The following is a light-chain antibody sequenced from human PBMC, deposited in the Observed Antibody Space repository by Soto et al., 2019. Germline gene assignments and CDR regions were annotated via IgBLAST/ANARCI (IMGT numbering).Light chain of an antibody. CDR3: QTWGTGIHV. CDR2: LNSDDSH. J-gene: IGLJ1*01. CDR1: SGHSSYA. Sequence: QAVLTQSPSASASLGASVKLTCTLSSGHSSYAIAWHQQQPEKGPWYLMKLNSDDSHSKGDGIPDRFSGSSSGAERYLIISSLQSEDEADYYCQTWGTGIHVFGTGTKLTVL. V-gene: IGLV4-69*01.